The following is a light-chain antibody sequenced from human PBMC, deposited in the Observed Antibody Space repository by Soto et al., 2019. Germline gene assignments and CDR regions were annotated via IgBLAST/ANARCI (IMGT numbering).Light chain of an antibody. J-gene: IGLJ1*01. CDR1: SGDVGGYDY. CDR2: EVT. V-gene: IGLV2-14*01. CDR3: SSHTSGSTRV. Sequence: QSALPQPASVSGSPGQSIAISCTGTSGDVGGYDYVSWYQQHPDKAPKLMIYEVTKRPSWVSNRFSGSKSGNTASLTISGLQPEDEADYYCSSHTSGSTRVFGSGTKLTVL.